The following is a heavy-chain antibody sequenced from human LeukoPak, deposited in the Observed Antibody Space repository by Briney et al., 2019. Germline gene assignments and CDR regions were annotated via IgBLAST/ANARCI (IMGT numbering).Heavy chain of an antibody. Sequence: GGSLRLSCAASGFTFSSYAMSWIRQAPGKGLEWVSYISSSGSTIYYADSVKGRFTISRDNAKNSLYLQMNSLRAEDTAVYYCARGDPYGNVYYYGMDVWGQGTTVTVSS. D-gene: IGHD4-11*01. CDR2: ISSSGSTI. J-gene: IGHJ6*02. CDR1: GFTFSSYA. V-gene: IGHV3-11*01. CDR3: ARGDPYGNVYYYGMDV.